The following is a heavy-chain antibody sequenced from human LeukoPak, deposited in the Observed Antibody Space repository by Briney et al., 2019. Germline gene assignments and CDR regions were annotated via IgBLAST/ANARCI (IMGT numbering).Heavy chain of an antibody. Sequence: SETLSLTCGVSGGSISGTNWWSWVRQPPGQGLEWIGEISLAGQTNYNPSLNGRVTMSLDKSSNQLSLHLTSVAAADTATYFCSRESGPFCPFGYWGQGTLVIVSS. CDR2: ISLAGQT. J-gene: IGHJ4*02. V-gene: IGHV4/OR15-8*02. CDR1: GGSISGTNW. CDR3: SRESGPFCPFGY. D-gene: IGHD1-26*01.